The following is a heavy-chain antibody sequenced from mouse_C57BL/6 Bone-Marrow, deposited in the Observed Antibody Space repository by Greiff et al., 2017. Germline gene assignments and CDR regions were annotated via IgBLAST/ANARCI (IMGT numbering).Heavy chain of an antibody. Sequence: VKLVESGAELARPGASVKLSCTASGYTFTSYGISWVKQRTGQGLEWIGEIYPRSGNTYYNEKFKGKATLTADKSSSTAYMELRSLTSEDSAVYFCARNYDYDRAYWGQGTLVTVSA. V-gene: IGHV1-81*01. J-gene: IGHJ3*01. CDR1: GYTFTSYG. CDR2: IYPRSGNT. CDR3: ARNYDYDRAY. D-gene: IGHD2-4*01.